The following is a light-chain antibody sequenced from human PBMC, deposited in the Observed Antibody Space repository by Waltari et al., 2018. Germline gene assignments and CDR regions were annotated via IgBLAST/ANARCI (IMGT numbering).Light chain of an antibody. Sequence: DIVMTQSPLSLPVTPGEPASISCRSSPSLLHSNDYNYLAWYLQRAGHSPQLLIYLGSYRAPGVPDRFSGSGSGTDFTLKISRVEAEDVGVYYCMQALQTPLTFGQGTKLEIK. J-gene: IGKJ2*01. CDR1: PSLLHSNDYNY. CDR2: LGS. V-gene: IGKV2-28*01. CDR3: MQALQTPLT.